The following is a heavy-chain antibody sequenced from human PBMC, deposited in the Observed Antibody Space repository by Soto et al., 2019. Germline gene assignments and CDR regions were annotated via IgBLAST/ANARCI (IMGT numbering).Heavy chain of an antibody. J-gene: IGHJ5*02. Sequence: KPWETLSLTCTVSGGSISSYYWSWIRQPPGKGLEWIGYIYYSGSTNYNPSLKSRVTISVDTSKNQFSLKLSSVTAADTAVYYCARDNCGGDCYSNWFDPWGQGTLVTVSS. CDR1: GGSISSYY. V-gene: IGHV4-59*01. CDR3: ARDNCGGDCYSNWFDP. D-gene: IGHD2-21*02. CDR2: IYYSGST.